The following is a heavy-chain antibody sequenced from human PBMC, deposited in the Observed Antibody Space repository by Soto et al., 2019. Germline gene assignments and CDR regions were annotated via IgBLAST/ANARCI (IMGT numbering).Heavy chain of an antibody. J-gene: IGHJ6*02. V-gene: IGHV1-46*03. CDR1: GYTFTGYY. CDR2: INPSGGST. D-gene: IGHD2-2*01. Sequence: GASVKVSCKASGYTFTGYYMHWVRQTPGQGLEWMGIINPSGGSTSYAQKFQGRVTMTRDTSTSTVYMELSSLRSEDTAVHYCARDRGRPFFFIVVVPAANFGAFDYYGTDVWGQGTTVTVSS. CDR3: ARDRGRPFFFIVVVPAANFGAFDYYGTDV.